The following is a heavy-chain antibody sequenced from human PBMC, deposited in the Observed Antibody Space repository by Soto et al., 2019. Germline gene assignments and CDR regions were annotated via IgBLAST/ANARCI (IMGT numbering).Heavy chain of an antibody. V-gene: IGHV4-59*01. D-gene: IGHD1-26*01. CDR1: GGSISSYY. J-gene: IGHJ5*02. CDR2: IYYSGTT. Sequence: PSETLSLTCTVSGGSISSYYCSWSRQRPGKGLEWIGYIYYSGTTNYNPSLKSRVTISVDTSKNRFSLKLSSVTAADTAVYYCARYSGSYSYNWFDPWGQGTLVTVSS. CDR3: ARYSGSYSYNWFDP.